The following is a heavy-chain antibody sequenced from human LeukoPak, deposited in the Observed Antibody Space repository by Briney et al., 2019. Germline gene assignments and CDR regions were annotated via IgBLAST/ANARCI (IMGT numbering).Heavy chain of an antibody. D-gene: IGHD5-24*01. CDR2: IYYSGST. CDR3: ARGRDGLTTFDY. J-gene: IGHJ4*02. CDR1: GGSISSGGYY. Sequence: SETLSLTCTVSGGSISSGGYYWSWIRQHPGKGLEWIGYIYYSGSTYYNPSLKSRVTISVDTSKSQFSLKLSSVTAADTAVYYCARGRDGLTTFDYWGQGTLVTVSS. V-gene: IGHV4-31*03.